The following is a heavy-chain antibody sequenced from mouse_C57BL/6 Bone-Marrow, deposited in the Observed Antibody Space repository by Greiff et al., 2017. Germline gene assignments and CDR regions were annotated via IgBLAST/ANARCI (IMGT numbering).Heavy chain of an antibody. J-gene: IGHJ2*01. Sequence: QLQQSGAELVKPGASVKISCKASGYAFSSYWMTWVKQRPGKGLEWIGQLYPGDGDTNYKGKFTGKATLTADKSPSTAYMPLSSLTSEDSAVYFCAGLRLDYWGQGTTLTVSS. CDR1: GYAFSSYW. V-gene: IGHV1-80*01. CDR3: AGLRLDY. CDR2: LYPGDGDT. D-gene: IGHD1-2*01.